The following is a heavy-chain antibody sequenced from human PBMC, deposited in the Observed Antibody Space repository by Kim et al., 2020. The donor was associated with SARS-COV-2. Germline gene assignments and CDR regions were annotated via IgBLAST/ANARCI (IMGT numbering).Heavy chain of an antibody. J-gene: IGHJ5*02. CDR3: VGGGGWNT. Sequence: SQTLSLTCAISGDSVSSNSAAWNWIRQSPSRGLEWLGRTYYRSKWYNEYALSVKSRITINPDTSKNQFSLQLKSVTPEDTAVYYCVGGGGWNTWGQGTLVIVSS. D-gene: IGHD6-19*01. CDR2: TYYRSKWYN. V-gene: IGHV6-1*01. CDR1: GDSVSSNSAA.